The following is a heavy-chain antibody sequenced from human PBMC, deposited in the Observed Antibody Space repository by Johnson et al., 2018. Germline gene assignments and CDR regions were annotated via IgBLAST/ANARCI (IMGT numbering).Heavy chain of an antibody. CDR1: AFALSSFW. CDR2: LNEDGRER. D-gene: IGHD6-19*01. Sequence: EVQLVESGGGLVQPGGSLRLSCEASAFALSSFWMSWVRQAPGKVIDWVANLNEDGRERDYVDSVKGRFIITRYNAKNSLYLQMNSLRAEDPAVYYCARERHVPVAGAYNYPYLDVWGKGTTVTVSS. J-gene: IGHJ6*03. V-gene: IGHV3-7*01. CDR3: ARERHVPVAGAYNYPYLDV.